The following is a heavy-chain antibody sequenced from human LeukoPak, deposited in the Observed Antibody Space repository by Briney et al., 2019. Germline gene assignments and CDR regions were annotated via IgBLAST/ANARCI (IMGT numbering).Heavy chain of an antibody. D-gene: IGHD6-19*01. CDR1: GGSISSYY. Sequence: SETLSLTCTVSGGSISSYYWSWIRQPAGKGLEWIGRIYTSGSTNYNPSLKSRVTMSVDTSKNQFSLKLSSVTAADTAVYYCAREWQSSGWYYAFDIWGQGTMVTVSS. J-gene: IGHJ3*02. V-gene: IGHV4-4*07. CDR3: AREWQSSGWYYAFDI. CDR2: IYTSGST.